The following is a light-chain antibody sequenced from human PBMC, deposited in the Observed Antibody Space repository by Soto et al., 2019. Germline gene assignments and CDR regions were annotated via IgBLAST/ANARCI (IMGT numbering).Light chain of an antibody. CDR1: SSDVGSHNR. CDR2: EVS. J-gene: IGLJ2*01. CDR3: SSYTRSSTLL. Sequence: QSALTQPPSVSGSPGQSVTISCTGTSSDVGSHNRVSWYQQPPGTAPKLMIFEVSSRPSRVPDRFSGAKSGNTASLTITGLQPEDEADYYCSSYTRSSTLLFGGGTTLPVL. V-gene: IGLV2-18*02.